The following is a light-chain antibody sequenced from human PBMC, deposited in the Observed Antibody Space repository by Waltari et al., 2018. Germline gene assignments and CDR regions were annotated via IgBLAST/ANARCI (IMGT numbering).Light chain of an antibody. Sequence: DIVMTQSPDSLAVSLGETTTLNCKSSQTILYSSYNKNYLAWYQVKPGQAPKLLVYGTSTRESGVPARFSGSGSGTDFSLTISSLQAEDVAVYYCQQYYSAPYTFGQGTKLEIK. J-gene: IGKJ2*01. V-gene: IGKV4-1*01. CDR3: QQYYSAPYT. CDR2: GTS. CDR1: QTILYSSYNKNY.